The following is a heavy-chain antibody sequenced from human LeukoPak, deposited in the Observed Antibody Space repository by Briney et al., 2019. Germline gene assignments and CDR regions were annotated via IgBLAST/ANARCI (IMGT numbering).Heavy chain of an antibody. CDR1: GYTFTSYD. J-gene: IGHJ4*02. Sequence: ASVKVSCKASGYTFTSYDMHWVRQAPGQRLEWMGWINAGNGTTKYSQKFQGRVTITRDTSASTAYMELSSLRSEDTAVYYCARVSFHYYGSVSYTLDYWGQGTLVTVSS. D-gene: IGHD3-10*01. CDR3: ARVSFHYYGSVSYTLDY. CDR2: INAGNGTT. V-gene: IGHV1-3*01.